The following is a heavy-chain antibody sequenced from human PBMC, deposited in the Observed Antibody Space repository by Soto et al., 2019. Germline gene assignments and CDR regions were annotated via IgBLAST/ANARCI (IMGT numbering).Heavy chain of an antibody. CDR3: ARTYXXXXXXXXYYG. D-gene: IGHD3-10*01. J-gene: IGHJ6*01. V-gene: IGHV1-69*01. CDR1: GGTFSSYA. CDR2: IIPIFATA. Sequence: QVQLVQSGAEVKKPGSSVKVSCKASGGTFSSYAISWVRQAPGQGLEWMGGIIPIFATANYAQKFHDRVTITAXXXXXXXXMELXXXXXXXXXXYYCARTYXXXXXXXXYYG.